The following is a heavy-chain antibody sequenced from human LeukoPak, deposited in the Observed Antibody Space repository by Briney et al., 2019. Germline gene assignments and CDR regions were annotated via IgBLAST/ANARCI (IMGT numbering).Heavy chain of an antibody. Sequence: GGSLRLSCANSGFTFSSYWMHWVRQAPGKGLVWVSRIKTDGSSTTYADFVQGRFTISRDNAKNTLYLQMNSLRAEDTAVYYCVRERGVPDYYCDYWGEGTLVTVSS. CDR1: GFTFSSYW. V-gene: IGHV3-74*01. CDR2: IKTDGSST. CDR3: VRERGVPDYYCDY. D-gene: IGHD2-2*01. J-gene: IGHJ4*02.